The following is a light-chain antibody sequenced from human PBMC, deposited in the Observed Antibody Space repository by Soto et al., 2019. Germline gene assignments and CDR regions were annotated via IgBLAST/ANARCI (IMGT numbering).Light chain of an antibody. V-gene: IGLV1-44*01. CDR1: RSNIGNNA. CDR3: AAWDDSLNARGV. CDR2: NNN. Sequence: QSVLTQPPSASWTPGQRVTISCSGSRSNIGNNAVSWYQQLPGTAPKLLIYNNNQRPSGVPDRFSGSKSGTSASLAISGLQSEDEANYYCAAWDDSLNARGVFVGGTKLTVL. J-gene: IGLJ3*02.